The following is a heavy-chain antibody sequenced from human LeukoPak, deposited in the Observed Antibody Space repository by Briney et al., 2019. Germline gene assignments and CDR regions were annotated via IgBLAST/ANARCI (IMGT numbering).Heavy chain of an antibody. CDR3: ARGVHGDYAFDI. D-gene: IGHD4-17*01. CDR2: INEDGSTT. V-gene: IGHV3-74*01. Sequence: GGSLRLSCAASGFTFSSNWMHWVRQAPGKGLVWVSRINEDGSTTNYADSVKGRFTISRDNSKNTLYLQMNSLRAEDTAVYYCARGVHGDYAFDIWGQGTMVTVSS. CDR1: GFTFSSNW. J-gene: IGHJ3*02.